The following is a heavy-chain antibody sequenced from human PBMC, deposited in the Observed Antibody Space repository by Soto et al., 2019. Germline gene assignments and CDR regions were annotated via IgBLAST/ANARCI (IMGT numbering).Heavy chain of an antibody. CDR3: ARSHGDYEWDFDY. V-gene: IGHV4-4*07. CDR2: IYTSGST. CDR1: SGSISSYY. Sequence: SDTLSLTCTVSSGSISSYYGSWIRQPAGKGLEWIGRIYTSGSTNYNPSLKSRVTMSVDTSKNQFSLKLSSVTAADTAVYYCARSHGDYEWDFDYWGQGTLVTVSS. J-gene: IGHJ4*02. D-gene: IGHD4-17*01.